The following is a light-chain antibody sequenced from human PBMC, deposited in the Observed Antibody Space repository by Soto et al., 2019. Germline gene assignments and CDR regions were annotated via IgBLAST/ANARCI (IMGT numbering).Light chain of an antibody. CDR2: DVN. CDR1: SSGVGSYKY. J-gene: IGLJ3*02. V-gene: IGLV2-11*01. CDR3: CSFVDSDTVL. Sequence: QSALTQPRSGSGSPGQSVTISCTGTSSGVGSYKYVSWYQHHPGKAPKLMIFDVNNRPSGVTDRFSGSNSGNAASLTISGLKPEDEDDYFCCSFVDSDTVLFGGGTKVTVL.